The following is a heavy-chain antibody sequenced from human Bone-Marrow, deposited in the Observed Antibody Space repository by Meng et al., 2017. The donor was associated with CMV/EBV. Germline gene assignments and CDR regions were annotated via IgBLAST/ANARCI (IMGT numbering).Heavy chain of an antibody. V-gene: IGHV3-73*01. CDR2: IRSKANSYAT. J-gene: IGHJ4*02. D-gene: IGHD3-22*01. Sequence: GGSLRLSCAASGFAFSGSAMHWVRQASGKGLEWVGRIRSKANSYATAYAASVKGRFTISRDDSKNTLYLQMNSLRAEDTAVYYCARPPGVVTPLGYWGQGTLVTVSS. CDR1: GFAFSGSA. CDR3: ARPPGVVTPLGY.